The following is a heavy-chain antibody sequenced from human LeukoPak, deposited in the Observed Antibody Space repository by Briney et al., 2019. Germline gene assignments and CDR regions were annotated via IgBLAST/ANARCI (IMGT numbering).Heavy chain of an antibody. CDR2: IIPILGIA. J-gene: IGHJ1*01. CDR3: AETEYCGGDCYSASEYFQH. CDR1: GGTFSSYA. D-gene: IGHD2-21*02. Sequence: SVKVSCKASGGTFSSYAISWVRQAPGQGLEWMGRIIPILGIANYAQKFQGRVTITADKSTSTAYMELSSLRSGDTAVYYCAETEYCGGDCYSASEYFQHWGQGTLVTVSS. V-gene: IGHV1-69*04.